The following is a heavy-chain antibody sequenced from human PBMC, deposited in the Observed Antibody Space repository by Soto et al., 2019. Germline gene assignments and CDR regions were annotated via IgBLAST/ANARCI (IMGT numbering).Heavy chain of an antibody. D-gene: IGHD6-13*01. J-gene: IGHJ5*02. CDR2: ISGSGGST. CDR1: GFSFSSYA. V-gene: IGHV3-23*01. CDR3: AKDAYSSTWFRGSNWFDP. Sequence: GVLRLSCAASGFSFSSYAMSWVRQAPGKGLEWVSGISGSGGSTDYADSVKGRFTISRDNSKNTLFLQMNSLRAEDTAVYYCAKDAYSSTWFRGSNWFDPWGQGTLVTVSS.